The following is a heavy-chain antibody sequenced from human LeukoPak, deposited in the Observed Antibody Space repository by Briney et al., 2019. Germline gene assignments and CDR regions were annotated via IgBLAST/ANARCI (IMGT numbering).Heavy chain of an antibody. CDR1: GASIDSHSW. V-gene: IGHV4-4*02. D-gene: IGHD1-14*01. CDR3: AYNRNFTLDN. Sequence: SGTLSLTCAVSGASIDSHSWWSWVRQPPGKGLEWIGEIYHSGGANYKPSLKSRVTMSVDTSKNHFSLKLTSVTAADTAVYYCAYNRNFTLDNWGQGTLVTVSS. J-gene: IGHJ4*02. CDR2: IYHSGGA.